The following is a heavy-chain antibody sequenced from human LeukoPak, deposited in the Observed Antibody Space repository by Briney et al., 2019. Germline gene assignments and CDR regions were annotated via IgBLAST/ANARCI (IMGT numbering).Heavy chain of an antibody. J-gene: IGHJ4*02. CDR2: IYYSGTT. CDR1: GGSISSSSYY. Sequence: NSSETLSLTCTVSGGSISSSSYYWDWIRQPPGKGLEWIGTIYYSGTTYYNPSLKSRVTISVDTSRNQFSLKLSSVTATDTAVYYCARLMVVAATFLFDYWGQGTLVTVSS. CDR3: ARLMVVAATFLFDY. V-gene: IGHV4-39*01. D-gene: IGHD2-15*01.